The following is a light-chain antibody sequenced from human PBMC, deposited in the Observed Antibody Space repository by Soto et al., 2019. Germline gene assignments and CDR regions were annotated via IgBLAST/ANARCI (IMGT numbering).Light chain of an antibody. J-gene: IGLJ1*01. CDR3: SSYTSSSTLV. V-gene: IGLV2-14*01. CDR2: EVS. CDR1: SIDVGGYNY. Sequence: ALPQPASVSGSPGQSITSSCTGTSIDVGGYNYVSWYQQHPGKAPKLMIYEVSNRPSGVSNRFSGSKSGNTASLTISGLQAEDEADYYCSSYTSSSTLVFXTGTKVTVL.